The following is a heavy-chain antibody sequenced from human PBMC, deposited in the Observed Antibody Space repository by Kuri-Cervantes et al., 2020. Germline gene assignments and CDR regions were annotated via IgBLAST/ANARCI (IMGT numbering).Heavy chain of an antibody. Sequence: SETLSLTCAVSGGSIGGYYWCWIRQPPGKGLEWIGSIYHSGSTYYNPSLKSRVTISIDTSKNQFSLKLSSVTAADTAVYYCARGPSYPWFDPWGQGTLVTVSS. CDR1: GGSIGGYY. V-gene: IGHV4-59*05. J-gene: IGHJ5*02. CDR3: ARGPSYPWFDP. CDR2: IYHSGST.